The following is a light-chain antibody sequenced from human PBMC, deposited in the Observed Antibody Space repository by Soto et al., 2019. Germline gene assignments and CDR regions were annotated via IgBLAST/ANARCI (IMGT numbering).Light chain of an antibody. CDR2: GVS. CDR3: QQRNIWPPLT. V-gene: IGKV3-15*01. J-gene: IGKJ4*01. CDR1: QSVISN. Sequence: EIVIAQSPATLSVSPGERATFSCRSSQSVISNLARYQQKPGQAPRLLIYGVSSRATCMPARFSGSGSGRKFTLTNSSMESEDFAVYYCQQRNIWPPLTFGEGTKVDI.